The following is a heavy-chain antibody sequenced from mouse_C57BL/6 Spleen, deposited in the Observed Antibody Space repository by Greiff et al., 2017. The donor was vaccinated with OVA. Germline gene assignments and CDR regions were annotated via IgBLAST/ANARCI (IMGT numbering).Heavy chain of an antibody. V-gene: IGHV1-72*01. Sequence: QVQLQQPGAELVKPGASVQLSCKASGYTFTSYWIPWVKQRPGRGLEWIGRIDPNSGGTKYNEKFKSKATLTVDKPSSTAYLQLSSLTSEDSAVYYCERTPIITTVVAYYFDDWGQGTTHTVSS. D-gene: IGHD1-1*01. CDR1: GYTFTSYW. J-gene: IGHJ2*01. CDR3: ERTPIITTVVAYYFDD. CDR2: IDPNSGGT.